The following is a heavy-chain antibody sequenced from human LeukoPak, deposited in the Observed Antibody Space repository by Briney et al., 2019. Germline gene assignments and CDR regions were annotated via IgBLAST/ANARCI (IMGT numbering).Heavy chain of an antibody. Sequence: SVKVSCKASGGTFSSYGISWVRQAPGQGLEWMGGIIPIFGTANYAQKFQGRVTITADESTSTAYMELSSLRSEDTAVYYCARLDEYSSSSRYYGMDVWGQGTTVTVSS. CDR2: IIPIFGTA. CDR1: GGTFSSYG. J-gene: IGHJ6*02. CDR3: ARLDEYSSSSRYYGMDV. V-gene: IGHV1-69*13. D-gene: IGHD6-6*01.